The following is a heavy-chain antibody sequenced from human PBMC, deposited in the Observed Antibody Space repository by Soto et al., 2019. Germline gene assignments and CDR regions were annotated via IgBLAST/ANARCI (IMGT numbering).Heavy chain of an antibody. CDR1: GGTFSSYA. J-gene: IGHJ5*02. CDR3: ARGARAVGYCSGGSCYAHNWFDH. Sequence: ASVKVSCKASGGTFSSYAISWVRQAPGQGLEWMGGIIPIFGTANYAQKFQGRVTITADESTSTAYMELSSLRSEDTAVYYCARGARAVGYCSGGSCYAHNWFDHWGQGTLVTVSS. CDR2: IIPIFGTA. D-gene: IGHD2-15*01. V-gene: IGHV1-69*13.